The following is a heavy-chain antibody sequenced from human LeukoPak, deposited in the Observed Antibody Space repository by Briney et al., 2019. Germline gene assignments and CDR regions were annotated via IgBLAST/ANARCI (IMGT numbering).Heavy chain of an antibody. CDR2: IIPIFGTA. CDR1: GGTFSSYA. V-gene: IGHV1-69*13. Sequence: GASVKVSCKASGGTFSSYAISWVRQAPGQRLEWMGGIIPIFGTANYAQKFQGRVTITADESTSTAYMELSSLRSEDTAVYYCAAHHDYFFDYWGQGTLVTVSS. CDR3: AAHHDYFFDY. J-gene: IGHJ4*02. D-gene: IGHD2-21*02.